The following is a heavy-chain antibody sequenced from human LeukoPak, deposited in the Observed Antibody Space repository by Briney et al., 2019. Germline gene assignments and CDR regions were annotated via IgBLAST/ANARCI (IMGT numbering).Heavy chain of an antibody. CDR2: VSSSGSTI. D-gene: IGHD5-12*01. J-gene: IGHJ3*02. V-gene: IGHV3-48*03. Sequence: PGGSLRLSCAASGFTFSSYEMNWVRQAPGKGLEWVSCVSSSGSTIYYADSVKGRFTISRDNSKSTLHLQMNGLRAEDTAVYYCARDPLDISRWTNAFDIWGQGTTVIVS. CDR1: GFTFSSYE. CDR3: ARDPLDISRWTNAFDI.